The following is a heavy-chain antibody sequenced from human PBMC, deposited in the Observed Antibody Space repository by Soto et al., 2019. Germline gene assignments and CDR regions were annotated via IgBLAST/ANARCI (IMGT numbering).Heavy chain of an antibody. J-gene: IGHJ4*02. CDR3: ARGIWNSPTGYYFDS. CDR1: GFTFTNYA. Sequence: QVQLVQSGAEVKKSGASVKVSCKASGFTFTNYAIQWVRQAPGQRLEWMGWINAGNDDRKCSQKFQDRVSLTRDASASTADMELSSLQFEDTAVYYCARGIWNSPTGYYFDSWGQGTLVTVSS. CDR2: INAGNDDR. V-gene: IGHV1-3*01. D-gene: IGHD1-7*01.